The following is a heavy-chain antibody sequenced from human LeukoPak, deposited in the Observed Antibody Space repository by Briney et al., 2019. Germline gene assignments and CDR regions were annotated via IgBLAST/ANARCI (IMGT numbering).Heavy chain of an antibody. CDR1: GGSISSYY. CDR2: IYYSGST. V-gene: IGHV4-59*01. Sequence: PSETLSLTCTVSGGSISSYYWSWIRQPPGKGLEWIGYIYYSGSTNYSPSLKSRVTISVDTSKNQFSLKLSSVTAADTAVYYCARGLLGGYGRNWFDPWGQGTLVTVSS. CDR3: ARGLLGGYGRNWFDP. D-gene: IGHD3-22*01. J-gene: IGHJ5*02.